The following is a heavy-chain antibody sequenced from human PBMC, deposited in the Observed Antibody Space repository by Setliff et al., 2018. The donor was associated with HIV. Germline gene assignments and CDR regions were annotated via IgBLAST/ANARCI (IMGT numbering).Heavy chain of an antibody. Sequence: LSLTCAVYGGSFSGYYWSWIRQPPGKGLEWIGEINHSGSTNYNPSLKSRVTISVDTSKNQFSLKLSSVTAADTAVYYCARLLRARIYYYYYYMDVWGKGTTVTVSS. CDR2: INHSGST. CDR1: GGSFSGYY. J-gene: IGHJ6*03. V-gene: IGHV4-34*01. CDR3: ARLLRARIYYYYYYMDV.